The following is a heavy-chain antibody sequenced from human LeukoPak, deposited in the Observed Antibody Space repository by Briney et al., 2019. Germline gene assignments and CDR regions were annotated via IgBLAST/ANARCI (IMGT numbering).Heavy chain of an antibody. CDR1: GFIFSSYN. D-gene: IGHD2-15*01. CDR2: ITSSSTYI. Sequence: GGSLRLSCAASGFIFSSYNMNWVRQAPGQGLEWVSSITSSSTYIYYADSVKGRFTISRDNAKSSLYLQMNSLRAEDTAVYYCARGYSSGLFAGGYFDCWGQGSLVTVSS. CDR3: ARGYSSGLFAGGYFDC. J-gene: IGHJ4*02. V-gene: IGHV3-21*01.